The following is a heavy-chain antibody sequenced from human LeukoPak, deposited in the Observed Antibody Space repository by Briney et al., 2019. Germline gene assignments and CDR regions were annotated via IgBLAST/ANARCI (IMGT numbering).Heavy chain of an antibody. Sequence: PGGSLRLSCAASGFTFNTYPMHWVRQAPGKGLEWVAVIWYDGSIKYYADSVKGRFTISRDNPKNTLYLQMNSLRAEDTAVYYCARVGSGSYFLDGFDIWGQGTMVTVSS. CDR2: IWYDGSIK. D-gene: IGHD1-26*01. J-gene: IGHJ3*02. CDR1: GFTFNTYP. CDR3: ARVGSGSYFLDGFDI. V-gene: IGHV3-33*08.